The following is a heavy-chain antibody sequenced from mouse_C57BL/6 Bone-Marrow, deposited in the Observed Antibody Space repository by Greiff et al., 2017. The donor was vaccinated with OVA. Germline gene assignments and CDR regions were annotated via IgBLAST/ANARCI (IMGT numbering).Heavy chain of an antibody. V-gene: IGHV14-2*01. CDR1: GFNIKDYY. CDR3: ARPTVVAFDY. D-gene: IGHD1-1*01. J-gene: IGHJ2*01. Sequence: VQLQQSGAELVKPGASVKLSCTASGFNIKDYYMHWVKQRTEQGLEWIGRIDPEDSETKYAPKFQGKATITADTSSNTAYLQLSSLTSEDTAVYYCARPTVVAFDYWGQGTTLTVSS. CDR2: IDPEDSET.